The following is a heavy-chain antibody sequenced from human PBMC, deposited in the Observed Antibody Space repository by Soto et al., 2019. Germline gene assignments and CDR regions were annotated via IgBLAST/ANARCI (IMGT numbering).Heavy chain of an antibody. CDR2: ISYDGSNK. Sequence: GSLRLSCAASGFTFSSYAMHWVRQAPGKGLEWVAVISYDGSNKYYADSVKGRFTISRDNSKNTLYLQMNSLRAEDTAVYYCAKDPYYYDSPYYFDYWGQGTLVTVSS. V-gene: IGHV3-30-3*01. D-gene: IGHD3-10*01. CDR1: GFTFSSYA. CDR3: AKDPYYYDSPYYFDY. J-gene: IGHJ4*02.